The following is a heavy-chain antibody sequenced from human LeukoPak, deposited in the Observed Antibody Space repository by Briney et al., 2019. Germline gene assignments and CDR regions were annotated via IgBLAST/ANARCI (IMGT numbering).Heavy chain of an antibody. J-gene: IGHJ6*03. CDR2: IYYSGST. CDR3: ARHRYYYRSGSYYGAPYYMDV. V-gene: IGHV4-39*01. CDR1: GGSISSSSYY. Sequence: RSSETLSLTCAVSGGSISSSSYYWGWIRQPPGKGLEWIGSIYYSGSTYYNPSLKSRVTISVDTSKNQFSLKRSSVTAADRAVYYCARHRYYYRSGSYYGAPYYMDVWGKGTTVTISS. D-gene: IGHD3-10*01.